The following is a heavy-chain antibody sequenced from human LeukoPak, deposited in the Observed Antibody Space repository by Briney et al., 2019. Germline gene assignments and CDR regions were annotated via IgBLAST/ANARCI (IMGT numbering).Heavy chain of an antibody. V-gene: IGHV3-23*01. CDR2: ISGCGGST. CDR1: GFTFSSYA. Sequence: GGSLRLSCAASGFTFSSYAMSWVRQAPGKGLEWVSAISGCGGSTYYADSVKGRFTISRDNSKNTLYLQMNSLTAEDTAVYYCARVGKAATSLDYWGQGTLVTVSS. D-gene: IGHD6-25*01. J-gene: IGHJ4*02. CDR3: ARVGKAATSLDY.